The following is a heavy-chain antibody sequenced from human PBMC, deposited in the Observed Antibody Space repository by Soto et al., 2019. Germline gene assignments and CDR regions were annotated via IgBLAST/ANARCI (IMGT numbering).Heavy chain of an antibody. CDR3: ARAVAADSSY. V-gene: IGHV3-7*01. Sequence: GGSLRLSCEASGFPLRTYWMSWVRQAPGKGLEWVANINQDGSQIYYVDSVKGRFTISRDNAKNSVYLQMKSLRADDTAVYYCARAVAADSSYWGQGTLVTVSS. CDR2: INQDGSQI. D-gene: IGHD2-2*01. CDR1: GFPLRTYW. J-gene: IGHJ4*02.